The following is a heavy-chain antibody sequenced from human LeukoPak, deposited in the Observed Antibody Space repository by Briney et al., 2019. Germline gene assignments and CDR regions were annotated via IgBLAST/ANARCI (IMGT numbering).Heavy chain of an antibody. J-gene: IGHJ4*02. CDR2: TKSKTDGGTR. CDR3: TTVQSYYYDSSGYYIIDY. CDR1: GFTFRNAW. Sequence: GGSLRLSCAASGFTFRNAWMSWVRQAPGKGLEWVGRTKSKTDGGTRGYAAPVKGRFTISRDDSKKSLYLQINSLKTEHTAMYYCTTVQSYYYDSSGYYIIDYWGQGTLVTVSS. V-gene: IGHV3-15*01. D-gene: IGHD3-22*01.